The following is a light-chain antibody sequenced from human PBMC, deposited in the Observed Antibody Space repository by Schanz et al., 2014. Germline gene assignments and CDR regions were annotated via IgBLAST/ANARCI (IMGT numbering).Light chain of an antibody. CDR1: GTDVGSYDS. CDR3: CSYGGSSTWV. Sequence: QSVLTQPASVSGSRGQSITISCTGIGTDVGSYDSVSWYQQYPAKAPKLMICEGTKRPSGVSNRFSGSRSGNTASLTISGLQAEDEADYYCCSYGGSSTWVFGGGTKLTVL. CDR2: EGT. J-gene: IGLJ3*02. V-gene: IGLV2-23*01.